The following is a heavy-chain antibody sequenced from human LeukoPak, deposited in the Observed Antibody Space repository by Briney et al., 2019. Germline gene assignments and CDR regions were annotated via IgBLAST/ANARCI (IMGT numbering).Heavy chain of an antibody. CDR2: IWYDGSNK. V-gene: IGHV3-33*06. CDR3: AKDFEYSSSSGFDY. Sequence: PGGSLRLSCAASGFTFSSYGMRWVRQAPGKGLEWVAVIWYDGSNKYYADSVKGRFTISRDNSKNTLYLQMNSLRAEDTAVYYCAKDFEYSSSSGFDYWGQGTLVTVSS. CDR1: GFTFSSYG. D-gene: IGHD6-6*01. J-gene: IGHJ4*02.